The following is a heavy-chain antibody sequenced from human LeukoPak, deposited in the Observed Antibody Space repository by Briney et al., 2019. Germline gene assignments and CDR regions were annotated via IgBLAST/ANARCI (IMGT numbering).Heavy chain of an antibody. Sequence: ASVKVSCKASGYTFTNYAMHWVRQAPGQRLEWMGWINAGSGNTKYSQKFQGRVTITRDTSASTAYMELSSLRSEDTAVYYCYYYDSSGYYDLTDYWGQGTLVTVSS. D-gene: IGHD3-22*01. J-gene: IGHJ4*02. CDR1: GYTFTNYA. CDR2: INAGSGNT. CDR3: YYYDSSGYYDLTDY. V-gene: IGHV1-3*01.